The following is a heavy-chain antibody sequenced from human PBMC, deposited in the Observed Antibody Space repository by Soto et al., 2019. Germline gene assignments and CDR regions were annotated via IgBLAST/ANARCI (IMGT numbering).Heavy chain of an antibody. V-gene: IGHV3-23*01. CDR2: ISGSGGST. Sequence: EVQLLESGGGLVQSGGSLRLSCAASGFTFSSYAMSWVRQAPGKGLEWVSAISGSGGSTYYADSVKGRFTISRDNSKNTLYLQMNSLRAEDTAVYYCAKDVVVVPAAMEGGYYYYGMDVWGQGTTVTVSS. D-gene: IGHD2-2*01. CDR3: AKDVVVVPAAMEGGYYYYGMDV. J-gene: IGHJ6*02. CDR1: GFTFSSYA.